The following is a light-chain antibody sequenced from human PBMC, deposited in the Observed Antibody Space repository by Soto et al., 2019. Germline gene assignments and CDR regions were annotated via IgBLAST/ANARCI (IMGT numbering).Light chain of an antibody. J-gene: IGLJ2*01. CDR1: NSAVGGYQY. V-gene: IGLV2-8*01. CDR2: EVS. CDR3: CSYAGKVS. Sequence: QSVLTQPPSASGSLGQSITISCTGTNSAVGGYQYVSWYQQHPGKAPKLMIYEVSKRPSGVPYRFSGSKSGDTASLTVSGLQAEDEAHYSCCSYAGKVSFGGGTKRTVL.